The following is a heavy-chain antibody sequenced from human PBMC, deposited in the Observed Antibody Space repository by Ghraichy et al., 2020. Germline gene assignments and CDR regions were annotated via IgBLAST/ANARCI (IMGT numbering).Heavy chain of an antibody. Sequence: GGSLRLSCAASGFTVSSNYMSWVRQAPGKGLEWVSFIYSGGRTYTADSVKGRFIISRDNSKNTLYLQMNSLRAEDTAVYYCARENGRFGGDAFDIWGQGTMVTVSS. V-gene: IGHV3-66*01. D-gene: IGHD3-16*01. CDR3: ARENGRFGGDAFDI. J-gene: IGHJ3*02. CDR1: GFTVSSNY. CDR2: IYSGGRT.